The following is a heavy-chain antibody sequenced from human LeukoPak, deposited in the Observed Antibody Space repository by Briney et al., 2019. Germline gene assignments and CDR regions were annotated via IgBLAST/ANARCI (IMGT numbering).Heavy chain of an antibody. Sequence: GGSLRLSCAASGFTFSSYAMSWARQAPGKGLEWVSGFSETNSGTYYADSVKGWFTISRDNSRNTLYLQMNSLGAEDTAEYFCAKVVRTGNSMFDFWGQGTLVTVSS. CDR3: AKVVRTGNSMFDF. V-gene: IGHV3-23*01. J-gene: IGHJ4*02. CDR1: GFTFSSYA. D-gene: IGHD2/OR15-2a*01. CDR2: FSETNSGT.